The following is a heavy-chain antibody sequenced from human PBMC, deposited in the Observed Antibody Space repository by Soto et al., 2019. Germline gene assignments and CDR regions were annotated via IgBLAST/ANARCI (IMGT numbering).Heavy chain of an antibody. D-gene: IGHD3-22*01. V-gene: IGHV2-70*01. J-gene: IGHJ5*02. Sequence: GPTLVNPTQTLTLTCTFSGFSLSTSGMCVSWIRQPPGKALEWLALIDWDDDKYYSTSLKTRLTISKDTSKNQVVLTMTNMDHVDTATYYCARTHIGERDYYDSSGYYRANWFDPWGQGTLVTFSS. CDR2: IDWDDDK. CDR3: ARTHIGERDYYDSSGYYRANWFDP. CDR1: GFSLSTSGMC.